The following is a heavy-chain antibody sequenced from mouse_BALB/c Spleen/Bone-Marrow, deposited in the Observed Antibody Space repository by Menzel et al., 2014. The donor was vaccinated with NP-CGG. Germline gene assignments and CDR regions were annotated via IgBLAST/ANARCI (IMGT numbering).Heavy chain of an antibody. CDR3: ARFDGYYSLYFDV. V-gene: IGHV1-14*01. CDR1: GCTFTSYI. CDR2: INPYNDGT. Sequence: EVQRGESGPELVQPGASVKMSCKASGCTFTSYIMQWVKQKPGQGLEWIGYINPYNDGTKYNEKFKGKATLTSDKSSSTAYMGLSSLTSEDSAVYYCARFDGYYSLYFDVWGAGTTVTVSS. D-gene: IGHD2-3*01. J-gene: IGHJ1*01.